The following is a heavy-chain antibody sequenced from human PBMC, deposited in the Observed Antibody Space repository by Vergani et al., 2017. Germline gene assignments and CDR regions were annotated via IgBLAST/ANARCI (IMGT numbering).Heavy chain of an antibody. D-gene: IGHD2-2*01. CDR3: ARSLGYCSSTSCSSGGDWFDP. Sequence: EVQLVESGGGLVQPGGSLRLSCAASGFTFSSYSMNWVRQAPGKGLEWVSYISSSSSTIYYADSVKGRFTISRDNAKNSLHLQMNSLRAEDTAVYCCARSLGYCSSTSCSSGGDWFDPWGQGTLVTVSS. V-gene: IGHV3-48*01. CDR1: GFTFSSYS. CDR2: ISSSSSTI. J-gene: IGHJ5*02.